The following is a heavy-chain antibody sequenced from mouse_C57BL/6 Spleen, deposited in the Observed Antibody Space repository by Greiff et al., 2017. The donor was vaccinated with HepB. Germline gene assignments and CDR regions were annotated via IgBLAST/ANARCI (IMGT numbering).Heavy chain of an antibody. D-gene: IGHD2-4*01. CDR2: IDPETGGT. CDR1: GYTFTDYE. CDR3: TRSDYDPAWFAY. V-gene: IGHV1-15*01. Sequence: VQVVESGAELVRPGASVTLSCKASGYTFTDYEMHWVKQTPVHGLEWIGAIDPETGGTAYNQKFKGKAILTADKSSSTAYMELRSLTSEDSAVYYCTRSDYDPAWFAYWGQGTLVTVSA. J-gene: IGHJ3*01.